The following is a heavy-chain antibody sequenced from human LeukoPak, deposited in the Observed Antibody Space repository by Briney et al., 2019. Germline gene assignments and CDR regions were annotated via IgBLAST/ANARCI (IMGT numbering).Heavy chain of an antibody. J-gene: IGHJ5*02. CDR2: ISYDGSNK. Sequence: GGSLRLSCAASGFTFSSYAMHWVRQAPGKGLEWVAVISYDGSNKYYADSVKGRFTISRDNSKNTLYLQMNSLRAEDTAVYYCARDLPGAAWGQGTLVTVSS. V-gene: IGHV3-30-3*01. D-gene: IGHD3-10*01. CDR1: GFTFSSYA. CDR3: ARDLPGAA.